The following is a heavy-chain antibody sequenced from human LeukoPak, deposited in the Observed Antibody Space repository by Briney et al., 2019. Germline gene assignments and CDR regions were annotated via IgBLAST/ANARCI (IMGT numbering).Heavy chain of an antibody. CDR3: TRDKDGYNHEYYFDH. V-gene: IGHV3-30*03. J-gene: IGHJ4*02. Sequence: GGSLSLSCALSGRPFSSSIMHWVRRAPGKGLEWVAGMSFDGSQYYVESVKGRFTISRDNSGNTVYLHMTSLRPEDTAVYFCTRDKDGYNHEYYFDHWGQGTLVTVSS. CDR2: MSFDGSQ. D-gene: IGHD5-24*01. CDR1: GRPFSSSI.